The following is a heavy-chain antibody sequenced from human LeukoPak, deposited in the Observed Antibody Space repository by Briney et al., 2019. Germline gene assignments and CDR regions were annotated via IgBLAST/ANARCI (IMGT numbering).Heavy chain of an antibody. J-gene: IGHJ6*02. CDR2: IIPIFGIA. D-gene: IGHD5-18*01. V-gene: IGHV1-69*04. CDR3: ARSAQYSSYYYGMDV. Sequence: SVKVSCKASGGTFSSYAISWVRQAPGQGLEWMGRIIPIFGIANYAQKFQGRVTITADKSTSTAYMELSSLRSEDTAVYYCARSAQYSSYYYGMDVWGQGTTITVSS. CDR1: GGTFSSYA.